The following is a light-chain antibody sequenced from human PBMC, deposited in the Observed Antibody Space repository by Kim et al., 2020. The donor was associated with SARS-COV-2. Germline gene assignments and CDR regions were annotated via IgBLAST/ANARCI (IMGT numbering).Light chain of an antibody. V-gene: IGKV1-5*03. Sequence: SASVGDRVTITCRASQSISRWLAWYQQKPGKAPNLLIYKASSVQSGVPSRFSGNGSGTEFTLTISSLQPDDFATYYCQQYYTYATFGQGTRLEIK. J-gene: IGKJ5*01. CDR1: QSISRW. CDR3: QQYYTYAT. CDR2: KAS.